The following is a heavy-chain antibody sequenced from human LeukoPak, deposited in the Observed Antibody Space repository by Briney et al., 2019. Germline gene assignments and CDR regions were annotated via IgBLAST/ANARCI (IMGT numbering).Heavy chain of an antibody. Sequence: GGSLRLSCAASGFTFRSYEMNRVRQAPGKGLEWVSYISSSGTTIYYADSVKGRFTISRDNAKNSLYLQMNSLRAEDTAVYYCARVGVVVAATGNLWFDPWGQGTLVTVSS. D-gene: IGHD2-15*01. CDR1: GFTFRSYE. J-gene: IGHJ5*02. CDR3: ARVGVVVAATGNLWFDP. V-gene: IGHV3-48*03. CDR2: ISSSGTTI.